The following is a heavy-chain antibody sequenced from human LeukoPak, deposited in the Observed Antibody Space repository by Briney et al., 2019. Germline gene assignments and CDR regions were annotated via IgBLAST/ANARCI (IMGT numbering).Heavy chain of an antibody. CDR2: MNPNSGNT. Sequence: ASVKVSCKASGYTFTSYDINWVRQATGQGLEWMGWMNPNSGNTGYAQKFQGRVTMTRNTSISTAYMELSSLRSEDTAVYYCARAVRVVPAEATYYYMDVWGKGTTVTVSS. V-gene: IGHV1-8*01. CDR1: GYTFTSYD. CDR3: ARAVRVVPAEATYYYMDV. J-gene: IGHJ6*03. D-gene: IGHD2-2*01.